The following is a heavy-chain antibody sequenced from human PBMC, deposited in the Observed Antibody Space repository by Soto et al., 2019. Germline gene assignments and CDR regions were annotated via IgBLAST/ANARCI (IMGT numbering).Heavy chain of an antibody. V-gene: IGHV4-34*01. J-gene: IGHJ4*02. D-gene: IGHD1-26*01. CDR1: GGSFSGYY. Sequence: PAETLSLTCAVCGGSFSGYYWTWIRQPPGTGLEWIGEINHSGSTNYNPSLKSRVTISVDTSKNQFYLTLTSVTAADTAVYYCARREIHSPIDNWGQGTLVTVSS. CDR3: ARREIHSPIDN. CDR2: INHSGST.